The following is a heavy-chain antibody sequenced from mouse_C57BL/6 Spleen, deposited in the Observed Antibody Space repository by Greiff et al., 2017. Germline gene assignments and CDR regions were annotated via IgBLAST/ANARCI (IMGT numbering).Heavy chain of an antibody. D-gene: IGHD1-1*01. J-gene: IGHJ1*03. Sequence: QVQLKQSGAELVRPGASVTLSCKASGYTFTDYEMHWVKQTPVHGLEWIGAIDPETGGTAYNQKFKGKAILTADKSSSTAYMELRSLTSEDSAVYYCTRSNYGSSSHWYFDVWGTGTTVTVSS. CDR1: GYTFTDYE. CDR2: IDPETGGT. CDR3: TRSNYGSSSHWYFDV. V-gene: IGHV1-15*01.